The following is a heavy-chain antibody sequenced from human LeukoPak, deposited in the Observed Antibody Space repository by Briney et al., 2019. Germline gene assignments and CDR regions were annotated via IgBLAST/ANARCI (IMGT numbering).Heavy chain of an antibody. CDR2: IIPIFGTA. J-gene: IGHJ4*02. V-gene: IGHV1-69*13. D-gene: IGHD3-22*01. CDR3: ARGGAYYYDSSGYCFDY. CDR1: GGTFSSHA. Sequence: SVKVSCKASGGTFSSHAISWVRQAPGQGLGWMGGIIPIFGTANYAQKFQGRVTITADESTSTAYMELSSLRSEDTAVYYCARGGAYYYDSSGYCFDYWGQGTLVTVSS.